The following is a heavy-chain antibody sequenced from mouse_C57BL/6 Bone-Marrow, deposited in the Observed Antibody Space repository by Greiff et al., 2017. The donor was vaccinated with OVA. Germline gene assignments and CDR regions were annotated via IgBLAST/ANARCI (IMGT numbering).Heavy chain of an antibody. CDR2: IYPRSGNP. J-gene: IGHJ1*03. D-gene: IGHD1-1*01. V-gene: IGHV1-81*01. CDR3: ARDQLLRYSNWYFDV. CDR1: GYTFTSYG. Sequence: VKLMESGAELARPGASVKLSCKASGYTFTSYGISWVKQRTGQGLEWIGEIYPRSGNPYYNEKFKGKATLTADKSSSTAYMELRSLTSEDSAVYFCARDQLLRYSNWYFDVWGTGTTVTVSS.